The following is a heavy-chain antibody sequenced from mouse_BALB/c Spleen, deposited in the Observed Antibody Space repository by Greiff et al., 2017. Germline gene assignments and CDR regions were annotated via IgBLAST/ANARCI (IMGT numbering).Heavy chain of an antibody. CDR3: AVIYYGGYFDY. Sequence: EVQLQQSGPELVKPGASVTMSCKASGYTFTSYVMHWVKQKPGQGLEWIGYINPYNDGTKYNEKFNGKATLTSDNTSSTAYMELSSLTSEDAAVYYCAVIYYGGYFDYWGQGTTLTVSS. CDR1: GYTFTSYV. V-gene: IGHV1-14*01. J-gene: IGHJ2*01. D-gene: IGHD2-13*01. CDR2: INPYNDGT.